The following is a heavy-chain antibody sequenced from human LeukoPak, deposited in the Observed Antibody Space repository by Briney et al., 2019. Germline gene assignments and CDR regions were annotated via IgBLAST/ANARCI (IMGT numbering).Heavy chain of an antibody. J-gene: IGHJ4*02. CDR1: GFTFSNAW. CDR2: IKSKTDGGTT. D-gene: IGHD3-22*01. V-gene: IGHV3-15*01. CDR3: TTLIGAPYYYDSSGYYPDY. Sequence: GGSLRLSCAASGFTFSNAWMSWVRQAPGKGLEWVGRIKSKTDGGTTDYAAPVKGRFTISRDDSKNTLYLQMNSLKTEDTAVYYCTTLIGAPYYYDSSGYYPDYWGQGTLVTVSS.